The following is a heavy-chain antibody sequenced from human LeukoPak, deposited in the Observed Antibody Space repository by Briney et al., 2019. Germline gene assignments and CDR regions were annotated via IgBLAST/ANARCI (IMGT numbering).Heavy chain of an antibody. CDR2: ISGNGDTT. J-gene: IGHJ2*01. CDR1: GFTFSRYA. Sequence: PGGSLRLSCAASGFTFSRYAMTWVRQAPGNGLEWVSPISGNGDTTYYADSVKGRFTISRDNSKNTLYLQVNSLRVEDTAVYYCAKGPHDRGYWYFDLWGRGTLVTVSS. CDR3: AKGPHDRGYWYFDL. V-gene: IGHV3-23*01.